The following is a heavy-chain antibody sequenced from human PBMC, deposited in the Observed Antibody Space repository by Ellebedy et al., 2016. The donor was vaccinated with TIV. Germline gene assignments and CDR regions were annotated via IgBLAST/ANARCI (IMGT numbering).Heavy chain of an antibody. CDR3: AKDNSNNWNWYFDL. J-gene: IGHJ2*01. Sequence: PGGSLRLSCAASGFTFSNYGMHWVRQAPGKGLEWVAVISYDGSNQYYADAVKGGFTISRDNSKNTLYLQKNSLGAEDTTVYYCAKDNSNNWNWYFDLWGRGTLVTVSS. CDR2: ISYDGSNQ. D-gene: IGHD1-1*01. CDR1: GFTFSNYG. V-gene: IGHV3-30*18.